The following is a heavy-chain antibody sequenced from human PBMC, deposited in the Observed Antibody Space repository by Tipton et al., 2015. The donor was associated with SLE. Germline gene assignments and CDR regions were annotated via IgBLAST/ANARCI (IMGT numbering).Heavy chain of an antibody. CDR2: IYYSGST. D-gene: IGHD2-2*01. J-gene: IGHJ4*02. CDR3: AREEDDYQTGY. V-gene: IGHV4-39*07. Sequence: TLSLTCTVSGGSISSSSYYWGWIRQPPGKGLEWIGSIYYSGSTYYNPSLKSRVTISVDTSKNQFSLQLNSVTPEDTAVYYCAREEDDYQTGYWGQGTLVTVSS. CDR1: GGSISSSSYY.